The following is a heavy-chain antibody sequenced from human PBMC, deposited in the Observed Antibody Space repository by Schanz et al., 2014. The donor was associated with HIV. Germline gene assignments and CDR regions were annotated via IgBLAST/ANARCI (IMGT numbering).Heavy chain of an antibody. J-gene: IGHJ6*02. D-gene: IGHD3-16*01. V-gene: IGHV3-7*01. CDR3: ARDGGEV. CDR1: GFTFDDYT. Sequence: EGQLVESGGGFVQPGGSLRISCAASGFTFDDYTMHWVRQAPGKGLEWVANIKEDGSEKYHADSVKGRFTISRDNAKNSLFLQMESLRPEDTAVYYCARDGGEVWGQGTTVTVSS. CDR2: IKEDGSEK.